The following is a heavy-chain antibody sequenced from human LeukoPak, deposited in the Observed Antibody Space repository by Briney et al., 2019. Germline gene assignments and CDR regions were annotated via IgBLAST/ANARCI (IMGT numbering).Heavy chain of an antibody. V-gene: IGHV4-59*12. CDR3: ARDLTYYYDSSGLRHTFDI. Sequence: PSETLSLTCTVSGGSISTYYWSWIRQPPGKALEWIGYIYYSGSTDYNPSLKSRVTMSIDTSKNQFSLKLSSVTAADTAIYYCARDLTYYYDSSGLRHTFDIWGQGTMVTVSS. J-gene: IGHJ3*02. D-gene: IGHD3-22*01. CDR2: IYYSGST. CDR1: GGSISTYY.